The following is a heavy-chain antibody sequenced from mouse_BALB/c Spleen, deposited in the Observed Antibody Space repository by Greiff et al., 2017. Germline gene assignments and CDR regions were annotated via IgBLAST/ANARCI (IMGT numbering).Heavy chain of an antibody. D-gene: IGHD1-2*01. V-gene: IGHV1-7*01. CDR2: INPSTGYT. Sequence: QVQLKQSGAELAKPGASVKMSCKASGYTFTSYWMHWVKQRPGQGLEWIGYINPSTGYTEYNQKFKDKATLTADKSSSTAYMQLSSLTSEDSAVYYCTRVQYYGSAWFAYWGQGTLVTVSA. CDR3: TRVQYYGSAWFAY. J-gene: IGHJ3*01. CDR1: GYTFTSYW.